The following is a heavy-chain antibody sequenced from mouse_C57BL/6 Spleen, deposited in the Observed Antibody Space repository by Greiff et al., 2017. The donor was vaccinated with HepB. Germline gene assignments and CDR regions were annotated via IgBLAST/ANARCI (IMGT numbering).Heavy chain of an antibody. V-gene: IGHV5-4*01. CDR1: GFTFSSYA. CDR3: ARRITTVEWYFDV. D-gene: IGHD1-1*01. CDR2: ISDGGSYT. Sequence: EVQVVESGGGLVKPGGSLKLSCAASGFTFSSYAMSWVRQTPEKRLEWVATISDGGSYTYYPDNVKGRFTISRDNAKNNLYLQMSHLKSEDTAMYYCARRITTVEWYFDVWGTGTTVTVSS. J-gene: IGHJ1*03.